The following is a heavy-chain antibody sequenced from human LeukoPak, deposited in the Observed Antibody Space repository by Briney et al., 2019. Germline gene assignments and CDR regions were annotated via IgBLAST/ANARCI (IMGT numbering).Heavy chain of an antibody. D-gene: IGHD2-21*02. J-gene: IGHJ4*02. CDR3: TRVSTLAYCGGDCYSDY. Sequence: GSLRLSCAASGFTVSSNYMSWVRQAPGKGLEWVSVIYSGGSTYYADSVKGRFAISRDNSKNTLYLQMNSLRVEDTAVYYCTRVSTLAYCGGDCYSDYWGQGTLVTVSS. V-gene: IGHV3-53*01. CDR1: GFTVSSNY. CDR2: IYSGGST.